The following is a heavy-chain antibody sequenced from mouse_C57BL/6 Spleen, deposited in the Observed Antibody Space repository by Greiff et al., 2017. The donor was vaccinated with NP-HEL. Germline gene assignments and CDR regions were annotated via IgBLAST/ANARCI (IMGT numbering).Heavy chain of an antibody. D-gene: IGHD2-5*01. CDR1: GYTFTSYW. CDR2: IYPSDSET. Sequence: QVQLKQSGAELVRPGSSVKLSCKASGYTFTSYWMDWVKQRPGQGLEWIGNIYPSDSETHYNQKFKDKATLTVDKSSSTAYMQLSSLTSEDSAVYYCARSYYSNQFAYWGQGTLVTVSA. CDR3: ARSYYSNQFAY. J-gene: IGHJ3*01. V-gene: IGHV1-61*01.